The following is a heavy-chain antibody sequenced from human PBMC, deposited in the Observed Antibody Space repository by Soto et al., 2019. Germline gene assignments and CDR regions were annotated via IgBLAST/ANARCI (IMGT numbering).Heavy chain of an antibody. CDR1: RFTVDSNY. V-gene: IGHV3-53*01. CDR2: MRDTGRT. Sequence: GGSLRLSCAVSRFTVDSNYMSWVRQAPGTGLEWVAVMRDTGRTNYADFGEGRFTISRDDSKNMVFLQMNSLRAGDTAVYYCARDDYGLDVWGQGTTVTVSS. J-gene: IGHJ6*02. CDR3: ARDDYGLDV.